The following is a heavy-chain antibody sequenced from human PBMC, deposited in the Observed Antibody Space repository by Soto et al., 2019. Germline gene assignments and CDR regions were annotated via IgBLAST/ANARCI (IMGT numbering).Heavy chain of an antibody. CDR3: ARASPRSCTNGVCYSNWFDP. D-gene: IGHD2-8*01. V-gene: IGHV1-69*12. CDR2: IIPIFGTA. CDR1: GGTFSSYA. J-gene: IGHJ5*02. Sequence: QVQLVQSGAEVKKPGSSVKVSCKASGGTFSSYAISWVRQAPGQGLEWMGGIIPIFGTANYAQKFQGRVTLTADESTSTAYMELSSLRSEDTAVYYCARASPRSCTNGVCYSNWFDPWGQGTLVTVSS.